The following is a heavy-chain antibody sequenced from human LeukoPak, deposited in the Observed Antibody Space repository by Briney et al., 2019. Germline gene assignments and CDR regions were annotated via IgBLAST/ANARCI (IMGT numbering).Heavy chain of an antibody. CDR1: GFTFSSYA. J-gene: IGHJ5*02. D-gene: IGHD3-16*01. Sequence: GGSLRLSCAASGFTFSSYAMSWFRQAPGKGLEWVASISGASDKTFHADSVKGRFTISSDNSEGTLYLQMNSLRGDDTAVYFCARVWSGPNVGRDWFDPWGQGTLVIVSS. V-gene: IGHV3-23*01. CDR2: ISGASDKT. CDR3: ARVWSGPNVGRDWFDP.